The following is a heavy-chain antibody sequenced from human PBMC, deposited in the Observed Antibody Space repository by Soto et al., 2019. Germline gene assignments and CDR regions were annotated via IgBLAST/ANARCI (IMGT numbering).Heavy chain of an antibody. CDR3: ARGNTTIVVVAAATLYYSYYYGMDV. CDR1: GGSFSGYY. D-gene: IGHD2-2*01. CDR2: ITHSGST. V-gene: IGHV4-34*01. Sequence: QVQLQQWGAGLLKPSETLSLTCAVYGGSFSGYYWSWIRQPPGKGLEWIGEITHSGSTNYNPSLRSRVTISVDTTKIQFSLKISSVTAADTAVYCCARGNTTIVVVAAATLYYSYYYGMDVWGRGSTVTVSS. J-gene: IGHJ6*02.